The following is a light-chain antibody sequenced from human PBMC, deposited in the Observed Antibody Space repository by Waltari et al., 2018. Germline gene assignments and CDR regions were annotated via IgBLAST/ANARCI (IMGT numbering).Light chain of an antibody. CDR3: QQYSTFPFT. CDR1: QPISIW. Sequence: DIQMTQSPSTLSASVGDRVTITCRASQPISIWLAWYQQKPGKAPKLLIYKASSLESGVPSRFSGSGSGTEFTLTISSLQPDDFATYYCQQYSTFPFTFGPGTKVGIK. V-gene: IGKV1-5*03. CDR2: KAS. J-gene: IGKJ3*01.